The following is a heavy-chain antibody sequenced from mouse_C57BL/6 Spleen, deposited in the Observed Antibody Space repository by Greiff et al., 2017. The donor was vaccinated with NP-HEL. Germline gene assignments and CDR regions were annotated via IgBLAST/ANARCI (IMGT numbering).Heavy chain of an antibody. D-gene: IGHD1-1*01. J-gene: IGHJ1*03. CDR3: ARYGSWYFDV. CDR1: GYTFTDYY. V-gene: IGHV1-19*01. CDR2: INPYNGGT. Sequence: EVKLMESGPVLVKPGASVKMSCKASGYTFTDYYMNWVKQSHGKSLEWIGVINPYNGGTSYNQKFKGKATLTVDKSSSTAYMELNSLTSEDSAVYYCARYGSWYFDVWGTGTTVTVSS.